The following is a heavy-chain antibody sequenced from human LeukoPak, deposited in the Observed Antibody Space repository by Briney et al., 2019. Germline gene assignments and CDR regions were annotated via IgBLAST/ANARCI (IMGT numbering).Heavy chain of an antibody. Sequence: KSSETLSLTCTVSGGSISSSSYYWSWIRQPPGKGLEWIGEINHSGTINYNPSLKSRVAISVDTSKKQFSLNLISVTAADTAVYYCARGPRWQLVLIGAFDVWGQGTMVTVSS. CDR2: INHSGTI. V-gene: IGHV4-39*07. D-gene: IGHD6-13*01. CDR3: ARGPRWQLVLIGAFDV. CDR1: GGSISSSSYY. J-gene: IGHJ3*01.